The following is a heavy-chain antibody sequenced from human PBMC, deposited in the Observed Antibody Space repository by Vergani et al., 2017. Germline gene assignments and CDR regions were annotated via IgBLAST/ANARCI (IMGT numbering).Heavy chain of an antibody. CDR3: ARAQTEKSKGSSWYGGDYYYYMDV. Sequence: EVQLVESGGGLVQPGRSLRLSCAASGFTFDDYAMHWVRQAPGKGLEWVSGISWNSGSIGYADSVKGRFTISRDNAKNSLYLQMNSLRAEDTALYYCARAQTEKSKGSSWYGGDYYYYMDVWGKGTTVTVSS. J-gene: IGHJ6*03. V-gene: IGHV3-9*01. D-gene: IGHD6-13*01. CDR2: ISWNSGSI. CDR1: GFTFDDYA.